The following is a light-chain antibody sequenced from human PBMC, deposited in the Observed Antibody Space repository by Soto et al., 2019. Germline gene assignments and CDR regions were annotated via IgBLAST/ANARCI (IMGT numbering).Light chain of an antibody. J-gene: IGKJ1*01. CDR2: DAS. V-gene: IGKV3-11*01. Sequence: EIVLTQSPATLSLSPGERATLSCRASQSVSSYVAWYQQKPGQAPSLLIYDASNMATGIPAGFSGSASGTDFTLTISSLEPEAFAVYYCQQRSNCSPWTFCQGTKVEIK. CDR3: QQRSNCSPWT. CDR1: QSVSSY.